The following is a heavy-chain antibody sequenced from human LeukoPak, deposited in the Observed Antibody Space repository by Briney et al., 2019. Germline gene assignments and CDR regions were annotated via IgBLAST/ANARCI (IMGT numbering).Heavy chain of an antibody. V-gene: IGHV4-4*07. CDR1: GGSISSYY. CDR3: ARAYDSSGYALAFDY. CDR2: IYTSGSI. D-gene: IGHD3-22*01. J-gene: IGHJ4*02. Sequence: RTAETLSLTCTVSGGSISSYYWSWIRQPAGKGLEWIGRIYTSGSINYNPSLKSRVTMSVDTSKNQFTLKLSSVTAADTAVYYCARAYDSSGYALAFDYWGQGTLVSVSS.